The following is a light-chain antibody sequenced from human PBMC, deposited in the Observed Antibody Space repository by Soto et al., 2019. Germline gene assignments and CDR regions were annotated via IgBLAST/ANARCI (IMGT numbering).Light chain of an antibody. CDR1: QSVSSSY. Sequence: NVFAQTPSTLSLSPGGRATLSCRALQSVSSSYLAWYQQKPGQAPRLLIYDASNRATGIPARFSGSGSGTDFTLTISSLEPEDFAVYYCQQRSNWPPITFGQGTRLEVK. J-gene: IGKJ5*01. CDR3: QQRSNWPPIT. CDR2: DAS. V-gene: IGKV3-11*01.